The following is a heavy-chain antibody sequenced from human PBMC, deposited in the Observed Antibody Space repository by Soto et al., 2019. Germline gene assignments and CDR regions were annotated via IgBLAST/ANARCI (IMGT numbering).Heavy chain of an antibody. Sequence: QVQLQESGPGLVKPSETLSLTCSVSGGSVSGCSHYWNWIRQTPWKGLEWIGYIDYSGSTKYSPSHKSRVTIAVDTSKTQVSLKMTSVTAADTAVYYCARVGTSSRRAVAGYFHYWGQGIQVTVSS. CDR3: ARVGTSSRRAVAGYFHY. CDR2: IDYSGST. J-gene: IGHJ1*01. D-gene: IGHD1-7*01. V-gene: IGHV4-61*01. CDR1: GGSVSGCSHY.